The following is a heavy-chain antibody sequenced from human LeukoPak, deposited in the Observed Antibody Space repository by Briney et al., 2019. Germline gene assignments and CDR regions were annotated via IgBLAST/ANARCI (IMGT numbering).Heavy chain of an antibody. J-gene: IGHJ2*01. CDR3: AKQSVSGYTSGWDWYFDL. CDR1: GFTFSNYD. D-gene: IGHD6-25*01. Sequence: GSLRLSCAASGFTFSNYDMSWVRQDPRKELEGFSAISCRGDSKYYALPGRGRFSISRDNSDNTLFLQMNSLRAEDTAVYYCAKQSVSGYTSGWDWYFDLWGRGTLVTVSS. V-gene: IGHV3-23*01. CDR2: ISCRGDSK.